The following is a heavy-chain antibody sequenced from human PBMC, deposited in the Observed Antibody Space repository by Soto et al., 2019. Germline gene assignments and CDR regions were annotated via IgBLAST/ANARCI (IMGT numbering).Heavy chain of an antibody. V-gene: IGHV3-7*03. D-gene: IGHD4-17*01. CDR1: GLTFRNDW. CDR2: INQDGSER. Sequence: LRLSCAGSGLTFRNDWLSWVRQAPGKGLEWVANINQDGSERYYVDSVRGRFTISRDNVENSLYLQLNSLRPEDTAVYYCAVYGYGVSAAAYWGQGTLVTVPQ. J-gene: IGHJ4*02. CDR3: AVYGYGVSAAAY.